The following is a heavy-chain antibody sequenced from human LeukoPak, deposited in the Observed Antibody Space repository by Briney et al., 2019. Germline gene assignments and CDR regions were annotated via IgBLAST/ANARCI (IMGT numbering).Heavy chain of an antibody. CDR1: GFTVSSNY. CDR2: IYSGGST. Sequence: PGGSLRLSCAASGFTVSSNYMSWVRQAPGKGLEWVSVIYSGGSTYYADSVKGRITISRDNSKNTLYLQMNSLRAEDTAVYYCAREAAADPGFDYWGQGTLVTVSS. CDR3: AREAAADPGFDY. D-gene: IGHD6-13*01. V-gene: IGHV3-53*01. J-gene: IGHJ4*02.